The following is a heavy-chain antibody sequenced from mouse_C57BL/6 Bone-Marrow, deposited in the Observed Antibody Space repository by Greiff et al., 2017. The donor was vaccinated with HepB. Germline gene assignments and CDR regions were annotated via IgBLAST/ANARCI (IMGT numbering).Heavy chain of an antibody. V-gene: IGHV1-69*01. CDR2: IDPDDGDT. CDR3: ARARGNFDF. J-gene: IGHJ2*01. CDR1: GYTFTSYW. D-gene: IGHD2-1*01. Sequence: QVQLQQPGAELVMPGASVKLSCTASGYTFTSYWMHWVKQRPGQGLEWIGGIDPDDGDTNYNQKFKGKATLTVDTSSSTAYMQLSSLTSEDSAVYYCARARGNFDFWGQGTTLTVTS.